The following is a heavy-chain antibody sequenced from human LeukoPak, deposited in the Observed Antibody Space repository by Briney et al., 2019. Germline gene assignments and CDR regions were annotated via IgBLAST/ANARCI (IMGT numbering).Heavy chain of an antibody. CDR2: IYHSGST. V-gene: IGHV4-4*02. CDR3: ARSGYSSSGWYRPGYFDL. CDR1: GGSISSSNW. Sequence: PSETLSLTCAVSGGSISSSNWWSWVRQPPGKGLEWIGEIYHSGSTNYNPSLKSRVTISVDKSKNQFSLKLSSVTAADTAVYYCARSGYSSSGWYRPGYFDLWGRGTLVTVSS. D-gene: IGHD6-19*01. J-gene: IGHJ2*01.